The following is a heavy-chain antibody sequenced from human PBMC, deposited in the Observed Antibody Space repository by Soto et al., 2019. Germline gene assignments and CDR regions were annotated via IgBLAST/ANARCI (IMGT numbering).Heavy chain of an antibody. CDR3: AKDPRGTDKSMDY. Sequence: GGSLRLSCAASGFTFSSYAMSWVRQAPGKGLEWVSAISGSGGSTYYADSVKGRLTISRDNSKNTLYLQMNSLRAEGTAVYYCAKDPRGTDKSMDYWGQGTLVTVSS. CDR1: GFTFSSYA. D-gene: IGHD1-1*01. J-gene: IGHJ4*02. CDR2: ISGSGGST. V-gene: IGHV3-23*01.